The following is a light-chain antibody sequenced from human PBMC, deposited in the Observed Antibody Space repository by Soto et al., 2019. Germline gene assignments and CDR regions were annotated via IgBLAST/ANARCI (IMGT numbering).Light chain of an antibody. Sequence: DIQMTQSPSFLSASVGDRVTTSCRASQSINTYLNWYQHKPGKAPKLLIYGTSDLQSGVPSRFSGGGSGTDFTLTISSLQPEDFATYYCQQSFSTLLITFGQGTRLEFK. J-gene: IGKJ5*01. CDR3: QQSFSTLLIT. V-gene: IGKV1-39*01. CDR1: QSINTY. CDR2: GTS.